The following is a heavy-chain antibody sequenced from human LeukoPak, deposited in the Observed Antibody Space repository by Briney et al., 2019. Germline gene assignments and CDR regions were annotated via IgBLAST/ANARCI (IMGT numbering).Heavy chain of an antibody. J-gene: IGHJ4*02. D-gene: IGHD3-16*02. CDR2: INHSGST. CDR3: ARLGYYDYVWGSYRYTIFDY. V-gene: IGHV4-34*01. CDR1: GGSFSGYY. Sequence: PSETLSLTCAVYGGSFSGYYWSWIRQPPGKGLEWIGEINHSGSTNYNPSLKSRVTISVDTSKNQFSLKLSSVTAADTAVYYCARLGYYDYVWGSYRYTIFDYWGQGTLVTVSS.